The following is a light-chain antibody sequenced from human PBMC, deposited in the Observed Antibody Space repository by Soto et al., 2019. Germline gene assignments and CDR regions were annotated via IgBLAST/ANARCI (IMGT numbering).Light chain of an antibody. Sequence: DIQMTQSPSTLSASVGDTVTITCRASQSISPWLAWYQQKPGKAPKLLVYDASTLQSGVASRLSGSGSGTEFTLIISGLQPDDSATYYCQQYTNTNNPWMFGQGTKVDIK. CDR3: QQYTNTNNPWM. J-gene: IGKJ1*01. CDR1: QSISPW. V-gene: IGKV1-5*01. CDR2: DAS.